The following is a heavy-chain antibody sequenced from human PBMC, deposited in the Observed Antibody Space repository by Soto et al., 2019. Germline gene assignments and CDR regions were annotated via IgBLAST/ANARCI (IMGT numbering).Heavy chain of an antibody. D-gene: IGHD3-22*01. CDR3: ARDYDSSGYPRYYFDY. V-gene: IGHV3-33*01. CDR1: GFTFSSYG. CDR2: IWSDGSNK. Sequence: QVQLVESGGGVVQPGRSLRLSCAASGFTFSSYGMHWVRQAPGKGLEWVAVIWSDGSNKYYADSVKGRFTISRDNSKNTLSLQMNSLRAEDTAVYYCARDYDSSGYPRYYFDYWGQGTLVTVSS. J-gene: IGHJ4*02.